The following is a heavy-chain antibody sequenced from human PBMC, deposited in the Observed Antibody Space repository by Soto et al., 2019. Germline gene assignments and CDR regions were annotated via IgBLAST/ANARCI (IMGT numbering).Heavy chain of an antibody. J-gene: IGHJ4*02. Sequence: GGSLRLSCAASGFIFSSYSMNWVRQAPGKGLEWVSYISSSGSAISYADSVKGRFTISRDNANNSLYLQMNSLRAEDTAVYYCARANYGDYGIDYWGQGTLVTVS. CDR2: ISSSGSAI. V-gene: IGHV3-48*01. CDR1: GFIFSSYS. D-gene: IGHD4-17*01. CDR3: ARANYGDYGIDY.